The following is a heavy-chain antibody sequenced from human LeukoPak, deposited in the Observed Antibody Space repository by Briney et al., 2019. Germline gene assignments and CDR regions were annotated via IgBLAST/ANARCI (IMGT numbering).Heavy chain of an antibody. CDR2: ISSSSTYI. V-gene: IGHV3-21*01. D-gene: IGHD6-13*01. J-gene: IGHJ5*02. CDR3: ARDSRPSGRGYSNNWYPMGSWFDP. Sequence: GGSLRLSCAASGFTFSSYSMNWVRQAPGKGLEWVSSISSSSTYIHYTDSVKGRFTISRDNAKNSLYLQMNSLRAEDTAVYYCARDSRPSGRGYSNNWYPMGSWFDPWGQGTLVTVSS. CDR1: GFTFSSYS.